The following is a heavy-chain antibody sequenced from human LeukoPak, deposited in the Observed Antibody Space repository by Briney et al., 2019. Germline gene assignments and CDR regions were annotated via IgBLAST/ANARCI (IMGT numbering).Heavy chain of an antibody. Sequence: SETLSLTCADSGGSISSYYWSWIRQPPGKGLEWIGYIYYSGSTNYNPSLKSRVTISVDTSKNQFSLKLSSVTAADTAVYYCARGEGYCSSTSCYADAFDIWGQGTMVTVSS. CDR1: GGSISSYY. CDR3: ARGEGYCSSTSCYADAFDI. V-gene: IGHV4-59*01. D-gene: IGHD2-2*01. J-gene: IGHJ3*02. CDR2: IYYSGST.